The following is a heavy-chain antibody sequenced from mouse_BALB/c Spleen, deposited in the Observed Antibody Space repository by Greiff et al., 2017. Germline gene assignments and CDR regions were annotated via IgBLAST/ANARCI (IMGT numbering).Heavy chain of an antibody. CDR1: GYSFTGYT. CDR3: AGHYDGYSWFAY. J-gene: IGHJ3*01. CDR2: INPYNGGT. V-gene: IGHV1-18*01. Sequence: EVMLVESGPELVKPGASMKISCKASGYSFTGYTMNWVKQSHGKNLEWIGLINPYNGGTSYNQKFKGKATLTVDKSSSTAYMELLSLTSEDSAVYYCAGHYDGYSWFAYWGQGTLVTVSA. D-gene: IGHD2-3*01.